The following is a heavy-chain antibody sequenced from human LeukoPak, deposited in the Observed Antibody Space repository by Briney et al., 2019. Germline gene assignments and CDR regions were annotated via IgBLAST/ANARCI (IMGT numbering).Heavy chain of an antibody. V-gene: IGHV1-2*02. CDR1: GYTFTGYY. D-gene: IGHD1-26*01. J-gene: IGHJ4*02. CDR3: ARGRIVGATSYYFDY. Sequence: ASVKVSCKASGYTFTGYYMHWVRQAPGQGLEWIGWINPNSGGTNYAQKFQGRVTMTRDTSISTAYMELSRLRSDDTAVYYCARGRIVGATSYYFDYWGQGTLVTVSS. CDR2: INPNSGGT.